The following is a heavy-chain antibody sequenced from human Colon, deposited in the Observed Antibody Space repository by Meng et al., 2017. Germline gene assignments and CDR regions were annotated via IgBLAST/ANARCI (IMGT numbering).Heavy chain of an antibody. CDR2: VTQTEGT. J-gene: IGHJ4*02. V-gene: IGHV4-34*02. CDR1: GGSSSINY. D-gene: IGHD1-14*01. CDR3: ARGQDHAKTGY. Sequence: QVQLQQWGAGVLKPSETLSLTCAAYGGSSSINYWSWIRQPPGKGLEWIGEVTQTEGTNYNPSLESRVTISVDMSKNQFSLKLSSVTAADTAVYFCARGQDHAKTGYWGQGTLVTVSS.